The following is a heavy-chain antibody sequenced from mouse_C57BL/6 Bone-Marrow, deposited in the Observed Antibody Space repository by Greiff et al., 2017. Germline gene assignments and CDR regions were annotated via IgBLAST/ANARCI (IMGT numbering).Heavy chain of an antibody. CDR3: ARLLRYRGRVWYFDV. V-gene: IGHV1-81*01. CDR1: GYTFTSYG. CDR2: SYPRSGNN. J-gene: IGHJ1*03. D-gene: IGHD1-1*01. Sequence: VQLQQSGAELARPGASVKLSCKASGYTFTSYGISWVKQRTGQGLEWIGESYPRSGNNYYNEKFKGKATLTADKSSSTAYMELRSLTSEDSAVYFCARLLRYRGRVWYFDVWGTGTTVTVSS.